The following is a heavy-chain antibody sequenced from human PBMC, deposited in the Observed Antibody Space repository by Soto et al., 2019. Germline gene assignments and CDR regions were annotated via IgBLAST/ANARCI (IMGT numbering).Heavy chain of an antibody. CDR3: ARSPRSSPYFDY. CDR2: IYPGDHET. J-gene: IGHJ4*02. D-gene: IGHD6-13*01. CDR1: GYTFSNFW. V-gene: IGHV5-51*01. Sequence: GESLKISCRCSGYTFSNFWIAWVRHLPGKGLEWMGIIYPGDHETRYSPSFHGKVTVSADKSINTAYLQWSSLEASDSAFYYCARSPRSSPYFDYWGQGALVTVSS.